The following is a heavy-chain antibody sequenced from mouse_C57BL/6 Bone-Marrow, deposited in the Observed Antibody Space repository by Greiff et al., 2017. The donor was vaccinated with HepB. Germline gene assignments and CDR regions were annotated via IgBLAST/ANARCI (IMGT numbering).Heavy chain of an antibody. CDR1: GFTFSSYA. V-gene: IGHV5-4*01. D-gene: IGHD1-1*01. Sequence: EVKLVESGGGLVKPGGSLKLSCAASGFTFSSYAMSWVRQTPEKRLEWVATISDGGSYTYYPDNVKGRFTISRDNAKNNLYLQMSHLKSEDTAMYYCARDHYYGSSPRFAYWGQGTLVTVSA. CDR2: ISDGGSYT. J-gene: IGHJ3*01. CDR3: ARDHYYGSSPRFAY.